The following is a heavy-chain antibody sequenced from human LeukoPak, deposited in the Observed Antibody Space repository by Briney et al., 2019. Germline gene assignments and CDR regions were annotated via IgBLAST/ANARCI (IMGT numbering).Heavy chain of an antibody. CDR3: ARDAFGVDKSPF. CDR2: INSDGSST. V-gene: IGHV3-74*01. Sequence: GGSLRLSCAASGITFSSYWMHWVRQVPGKGLVWVSRINSDGSSTSYADSVKGRFTVSRDNAKNTLYLQMNSLRAEDTAVYYCARDAFGVDKSPFWGQGTLVTVPS. D-gene: IGHD3-3*01. J-gene: IGHJ4*02. CDR1: GITFSSYW.